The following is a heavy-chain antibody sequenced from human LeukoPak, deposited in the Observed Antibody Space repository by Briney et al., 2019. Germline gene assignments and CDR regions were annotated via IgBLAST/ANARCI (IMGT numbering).Heavy chain of an antibody. CDR1: GFTVSSND. Sequence: GGSLRLSCAASGFTVSSNDMSWVRQAPGKGLEWVSLIYSGRSTYYADSVKGRLIISRDNPKNTLYLQMNSLRAEDTAVYYCARYSGTFSNSYFDCWGQGTLVTVSS. D-gene: IGHD1-26*01. J-gene: IGHJ4*02. CDR3: ARYSGTFSNSYFDC. V-gene: IGHV3-66*01. CDR2: IYSGRST.